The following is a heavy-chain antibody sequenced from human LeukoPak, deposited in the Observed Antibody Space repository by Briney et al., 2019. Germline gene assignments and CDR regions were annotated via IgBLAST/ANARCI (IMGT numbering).Heavy chain of an antibody. D-gene: IGHD5-18*01. CDR1: GYTFTSYG. J-gene: IGHJ4*02. V-gene: IGHV1-18*01. CDR2: ITTYNGDT. CDR3: ARGSSYGFSMGY. Sequence: ASVKVSCKASGYTFTSYGISWVRQAPGQGLEWMGWITTYNGDTNYAQKLQGRVTMTSDTSTSTAYMELRSLTSDDTAVYYCARGSSYGFSMGYWGQGTLVAVSS.